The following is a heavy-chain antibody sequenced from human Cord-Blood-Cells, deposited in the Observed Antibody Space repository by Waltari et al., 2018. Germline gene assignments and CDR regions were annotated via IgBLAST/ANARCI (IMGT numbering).Heavy chain of an antibody. Sequence: EVQLVESGGGLVQPGRSLRLSCAASGFTFDDYAIHWVREDPGQGLEWVSGISWNIGSIGYADSVKGRFTISRDNAKNSLYLQMNSLRAEDTALYYCAKDIVPVYDFWSGYDAFDIWGQGTMVTVSS. CDR1: GFTFDDYA. D-gene: IGHD3-3*01. CDR2: ISWNIGSI. J-gene: IGHJ3*02. V-gene: IGHV3-9*01. CDR3: AKDIVPVYDFWSGYDAFDI.